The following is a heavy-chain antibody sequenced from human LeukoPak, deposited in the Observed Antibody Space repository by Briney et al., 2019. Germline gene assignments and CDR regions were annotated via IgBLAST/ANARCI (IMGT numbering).Heavy chain of an antibody. V-gene: IGHV3-7*01. CDR3: ARALPTRRGYYYYYYYMDV. CDR1: GFTFSSYW. CDR2: IKQDGSEK. Sequence: GGSLRLSCAAPGFTFSSYWMSWVRQAPGKGLEWVANIKQDGSEKYYVDSVKGRFTISRDNAKNSLYLQMNSLRAEDTAVYYCARALPTRRGYYYYYYYMDVWGKGTTVTVSS. D-gene: IGHD2-15*01. J-gene: IGHJ6*03.